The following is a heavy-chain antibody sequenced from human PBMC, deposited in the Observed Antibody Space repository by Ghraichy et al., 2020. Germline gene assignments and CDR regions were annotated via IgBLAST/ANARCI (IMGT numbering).Heavy chain of an antibody. CDR1: GGSFSGYY. J-gene: IGHJ6*02. CDR3: ARGRRGICSGGSCYKYYYYYGMDV. CDR2: INHSGST. V-gene: IGHV4-34*01. D-gene: IGHD2-15*01. Sequence: SQTLSLTCAVYGGSFSGYYWSWIRQPPGKGLEWIGEINHSGSTNYNPSLKSRVTISVDTSKNQFSLKLSSVTAADTVGYYCARGRRGICSGGSCYKYYYYYGMDVWGQGTTVTVSS.